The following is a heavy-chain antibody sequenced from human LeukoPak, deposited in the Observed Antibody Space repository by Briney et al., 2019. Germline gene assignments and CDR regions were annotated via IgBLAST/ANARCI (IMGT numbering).Heavy chain of an antibody. CDR2: IKQGGSEK. V-gene: IGHV3-7*01. Sequence: GGSLRLSCAASGFTFSSYWMSWVRQAPGKGLEWVANIKQGGSEKYYVDSVKGRFTISRDNAKNSLYLQMNSLRAEDTAVYYCARDNRDWSTFGGVIVRPFFDYWGQGTLVTVSS. CDR1: GFTFSSYW. J-gene: IGHJ4*02. D-gene: IGHD3-16*02. CDR3: ARDNRDWSTFGGVIVRPFFDY.